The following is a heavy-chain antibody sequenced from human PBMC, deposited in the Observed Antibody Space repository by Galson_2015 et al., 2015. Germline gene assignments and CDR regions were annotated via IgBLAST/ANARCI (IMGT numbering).Heavy chain of an antibody. J-gene: IGHJ4*02. V-gene: IGHV1-18*01. CDR1: GYTFVNYG. D-gene: IGHD3-9*01. CDR2: ISTYNGNT. Sequence: SVKGSCKASGYTFVNYGFIWVRQATGQGLEWMGWISTYNGNTNYAQKVQGRVTMTTDTSTTTAYMEVRSLTPDDTAVYYCGRGHDNEILTGYRAGDYWGQGTLVTVSS. CDR3: GRGHDNEILTGYRAGDY.